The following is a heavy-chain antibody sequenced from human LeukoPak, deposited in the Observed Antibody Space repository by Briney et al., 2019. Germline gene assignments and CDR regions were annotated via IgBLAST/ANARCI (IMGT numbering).Heavy chain of an antibody. J-gene: IGHJ4*02. CDR2: ISSSSSYT. CDR3: ARRRAVTTSYILDC. Sequence: GGSLRLSSAASGFTFSDYYMSWIRQAPGKGLEWVSYISSSSSYTNYADSVKGRFTISRDNAKNSLYLQMNSLRAEDTAVYYCARRRAVTTSYILDCWGQGTLVTVSS. D-gene: IGHD4-17*01. V-gene: IGHV3-11*06. CDR1: GFTFSDYY.